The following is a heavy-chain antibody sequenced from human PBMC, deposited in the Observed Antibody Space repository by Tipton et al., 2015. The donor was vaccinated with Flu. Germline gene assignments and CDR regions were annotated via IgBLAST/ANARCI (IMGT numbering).Heavy chain of an antibody. Sequence: LSLTCAVSGFTFNDYWMHWVRQAPGKGLVWVSRIKNDGSSTTYADFVTGRFTVSRDNAKNTLYLQMSSLRVDDTAVYYCARGEGTGYFGDALDIWGQGTMVTVSS. CDR2: IKNDGSST. V-gene: IGHV3-74*03. D-gene: IGHD3-9*01. CDR3: ARGEGTGYFGDALDI. CDR1: GFTFNDYW. J-gene: IGHJ3*02.